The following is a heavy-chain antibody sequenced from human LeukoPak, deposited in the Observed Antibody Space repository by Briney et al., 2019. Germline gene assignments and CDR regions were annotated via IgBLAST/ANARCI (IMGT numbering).Heavy chain of an antibody. Sequence: SETLSLTFAVYVGSFIGYYWSWIRQPLGKGREWMGEINHSGSTNYNPSLKSRVTISVDTSKNQFSLKLSSVTAADTAVYYCARLKLAHHYGAFDYWGQGTLVTVSS. V-gene: IGHV4-34*01. CDR3: ARLKLAHHYGAFDY. CDR1: VGSFIGYY. CDR2: INHSGST. D-gene: IGHD4-17*01. J-gene: IGHJ4*02.